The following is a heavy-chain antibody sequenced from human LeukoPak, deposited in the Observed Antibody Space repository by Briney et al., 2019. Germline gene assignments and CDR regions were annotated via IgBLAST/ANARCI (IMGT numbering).Heavy chain of an antibody. CDR1: GGSISSSSYY. CDR3: ARQRGYHYDSTTNRFSDL. V-gene: IGHV4-39*01. J-gene: IGHJ5*02. D-gene: IGHD3-22*01. CDR2: IYYSGIT. Sequence: SETLSLTCTVSGGSISSSSYYWGWIRQPPGKGLEWIGSIYYSGITYYNPSLKSRVTISVDTSKNQFSLKLSSVTATDTAVYFCARQRGYHYDSTTNRFSDLWGQGTRVTVSS.